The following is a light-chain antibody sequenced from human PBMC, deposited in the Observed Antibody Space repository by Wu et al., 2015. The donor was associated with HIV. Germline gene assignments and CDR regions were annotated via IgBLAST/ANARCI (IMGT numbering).Light chain of an antibody. CDR2: DAS. Sequence: EIVMTQSPATLSVSAGERVTLSCRASQSVTNKLAWYQQRPGQTPRLLIYDASTRATGVPARFSGSGSGTDFTLTISSVQSEDVGLYYCQQYNKWPPLTFGEGTKMEI. CDR1: QSVTNK. CDR3: QQYNKWPPLT. J-gene: IGKJ4*01. V-gene: IGKV3-15*01.